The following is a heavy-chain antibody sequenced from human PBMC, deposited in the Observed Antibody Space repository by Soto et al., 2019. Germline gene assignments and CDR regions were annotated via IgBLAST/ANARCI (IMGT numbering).Heavy chain of an antibody. CDR1: GGSISSCSYY. CDR2: IYYTGTT. Sequence: SETLSLTCTVSGGSISSCSYYWGWIRQPPGKGLEWIGSIYYTGTTYYNPSLKSRVIISVDTSKNQFSLQLNSVTAADTAVYYCARKLVTLKTLYPWGQGTLVTVSS. V-gene: IGHV4-39*01. CDR3: ARKLVTLKTLYP. J-gene: IGHJ5*02.